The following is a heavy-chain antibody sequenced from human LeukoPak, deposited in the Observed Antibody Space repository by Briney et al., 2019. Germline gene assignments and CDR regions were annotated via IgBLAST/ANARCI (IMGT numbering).Heavy chain of an antibody. Sequence: SETLSLTCTVSGGSISSYYWSWIRQPPGKGQEWIGYIYYSGSTNYNPSLKSRVTISVDTSKNQFSLKLSSVTAADTAVYYCARGPPATVALFDYWGQGTLVTVSS. D-gene: IGHD4-23*01. CDR1: GGSISSYY. CDR3: ARGPPATVALFDY. CDR2: IYYSGST. V-gene: IGHV4-59*01. J-gene: IGHJ4*02.